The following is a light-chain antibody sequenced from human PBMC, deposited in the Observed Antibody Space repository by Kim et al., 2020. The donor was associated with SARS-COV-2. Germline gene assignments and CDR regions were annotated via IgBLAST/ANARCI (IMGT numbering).Light chain of an antibody. CDR1: SLRSYN. CDR3: DSRDSSGNHMGV. V-gene: IGLV3-19*01. CDR2: GKN. Sequence: SSELTQDPAVSVALGQTVRITCQGDSLRSYNTNWYQQKPGLAPVLVIYGKNNRPSGIPDRFSGSSSGDTASLTITGAQAEDEADYYCDSRDSSGNHMGVF. J-gene: IGLJ3*02.